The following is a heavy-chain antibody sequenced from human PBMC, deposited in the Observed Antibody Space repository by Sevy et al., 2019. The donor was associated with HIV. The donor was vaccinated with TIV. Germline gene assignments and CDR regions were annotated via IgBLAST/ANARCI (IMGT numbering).Heavy chain of an antibody. V-gene: IGHV3-30-3*01. J-gene: IGHJ4*02. Sequence: GGSLRFSCAASGFTFSSYAMHWVRQAPGKGLEWVAVISYDGSNKYYADSVKGRFTISRDNSKNTLYLQMNSLRAEDTAVYYCARSSLVAPDNFDYWGQGTLVTVSS. CDR3: ARSSLVAPDNFDY. CDR1: GFTFSSYA. D-gene: IGHD3-9*01. CDR2: ISYDGSNK.